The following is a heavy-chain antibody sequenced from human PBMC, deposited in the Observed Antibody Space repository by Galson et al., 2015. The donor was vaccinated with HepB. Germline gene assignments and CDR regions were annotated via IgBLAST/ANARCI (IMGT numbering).Heavy chain of an antibody. V-gene: IGHV5-10-1*01. J-gene: IGHJ5*02. CDR2: IDPSDSYT. CDR1: GYSFTNYW. Sequence: QSGAEVKKPGESLRISCKGSGYSFTNYWISWVRQMPGKGLEWMGKIDPSDSYTNYSPSFQGHVTFSADQSISTVYLQWSTLQVSDTAMYYCARQGGNRWYQKWFDPWGQGTLVTVSS. CDR3: ARQGGNRWYQKWFDP. D-gene: IGHD6-13*01.